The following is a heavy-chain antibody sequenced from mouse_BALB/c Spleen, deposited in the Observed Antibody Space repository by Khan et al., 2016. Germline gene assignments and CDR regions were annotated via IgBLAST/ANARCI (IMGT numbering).Heavy chain of an antibody. D-gene: IGHD1-1*01. CDR1: GYSITSDYA. CDR3: TTRPYYGSSSFAY. CDR2: ISYSGTT. Sequence: EVQLQESGPGLVRPSQSLSLTCTVTGYSITSDYAWNWIRQFPGKKLEWMGYISYSGTTSYNPSLKSRVSITRDTSKNQFFLQLTSVTTEDTATYYCTTRPYYGSSSFAYWGQGTLVTVSA. V-gene: IGHV3-2*02. J-gene: IGHJ3*01.